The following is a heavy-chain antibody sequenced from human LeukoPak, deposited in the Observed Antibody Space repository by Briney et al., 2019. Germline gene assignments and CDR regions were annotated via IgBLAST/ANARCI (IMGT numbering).Heavy chain of an antibody. D-gene: IGHD6-19*01. CDR3: AKDGSTVAGPSDFDY. Sequence: GGSLRLSCAASGFTFSSYGMHWVRQAPGKGLEWVAVISYDGSNKYYADSVKGRFTISRDNSKNTLYLQMNSLSAEDTAVYYCAKDGSTVAGPSDFDYWGQGTLVTVSS. V-gene: IGHV3-30*18. CDR1: GFTFSSYG. J-gene: IGHJ4*02. CDR2: ISYDGSNK.